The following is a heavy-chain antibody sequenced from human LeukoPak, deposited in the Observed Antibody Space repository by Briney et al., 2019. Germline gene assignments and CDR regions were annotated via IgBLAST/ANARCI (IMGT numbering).Heavy chain of an antibody. V-gene: IGHV3-30*02. CDR2: IRYDGSNK. CDR3: AREHCSGGSCYSIYYYYYMDV. J-gene: IGHJ6*03. Sequence: PGGSLRLSCAASGFTFSSYGMHWVRQAPGKGLEWVAFIRYDGSNKYYADSVKGRFTISRDNSKNTLYLQMNSLRAEDTAVYYCAREHCSGGSCYSIYYYYYMDVWGKGTTVTVSS. D-gene: IGHD2-15*01. CDR1: GFTFSSYG.